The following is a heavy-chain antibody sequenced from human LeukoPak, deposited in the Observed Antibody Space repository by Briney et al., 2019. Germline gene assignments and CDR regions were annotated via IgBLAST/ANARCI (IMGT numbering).Heavy chain of an antibody. CDR2: ISGSGGST. CDR3: AKVKVVAYDFWSGSWGMDV. CDR1: GFTFSSYA. J-gene: IGHJ6*02. D-gene: IGHD3-3*01. V-gene: IGHV3-23*01. Sequence: GGSLRLSCAASGFTFSSYAMSWVRQAPGKGPEWVSAISGSGGSTYYADSVKGRFTISRDNSKNTLYLQMNSLRAEDTAVYYCAKVKVVAYDFWSGSWGMDVWGQGTTVTVSS.